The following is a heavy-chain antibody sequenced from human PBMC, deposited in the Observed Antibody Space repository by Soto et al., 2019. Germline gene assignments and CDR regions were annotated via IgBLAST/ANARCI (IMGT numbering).Heavy chain of an antibody. CDR1: GGSISSSSYY. V-gene: IGHV4-39*01. Sequence: SETLSLTCTVSGGSISSSSYYWGWIRQPPGKGLEWIGSIYYSGSTYYNPSLKSRVTISVDTSKNQFSLKLSSVTAADTAVYYCASFVLLWFGELSNWGQGTLVTVS. D-gene: IGHD3-10*01. CDR3: ASFVLLWFGELSN. CDR2: IYYSGST. J-gene: IGHJ4*02.